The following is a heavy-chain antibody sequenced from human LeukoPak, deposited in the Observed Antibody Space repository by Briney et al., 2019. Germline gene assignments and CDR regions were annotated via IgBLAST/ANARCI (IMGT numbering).Heavy chain of an antibody. CDR3: ARASTDRYYYCYMDV. D-gene: IGHD4-17*01. CDR1: GFTFSDYY. V-gene: IGHV3-11*04. Sequence: GGSLRLSCAASGFTFSDYYMSWIRQAPGKGLEWVSYISISGNTIYYADSVRGRFTVSRDNAKNSLYLHMNSLRAEDTAIYYCARASTDRYYYCYMDVWGKGTTVTVSS. CDR2: ISISGNTI. J-gene: IGHJ6*03.